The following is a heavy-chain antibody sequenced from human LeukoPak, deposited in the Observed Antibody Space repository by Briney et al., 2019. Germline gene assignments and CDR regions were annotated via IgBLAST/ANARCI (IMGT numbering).Heavy chain of an antibody. CDR2: INPNSGGT. V-gene: IGHV1-2*02. J-gene: IGHJ5*02. D-gene: IGHD3-10*01. CDR3: ARDRYYYGSGSYYNRGNWFDP. CDR1: GYTFTGYY. Sequence: ASVKVSCKASGYTFTGYYMHWVRQAPGQGLEWMGRINPNSGGTNYAQKVQGRVTMTRDTSISTAYMELNRLRSDDTAVYYCARDRYYYGSGSYYNRGNWFDPWGQGTLVTVSS.